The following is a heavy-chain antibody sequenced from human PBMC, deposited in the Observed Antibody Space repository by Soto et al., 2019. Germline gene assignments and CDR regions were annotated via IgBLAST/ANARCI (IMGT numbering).Heavy chain of an antibody. V-gene: IGHV3-23*01. CDR1: GFTFSNSD. Sequence: EVQLLESGGGLVQPGGSLRLSCAASGFTFSNSDMSWVRQAVGKGLEWVSYISRSGDSTYYADSVKGRFTISRHNSKNTLLLQVHTLRHEDTALYYCAMMSGWFAAFDVWGQGTMVSVS. CDR3: AMMSGWFAAFDV. J-gene: IGHJ3*01. D-gene: IGHD6-19*01. CDR2: ISRSGDST.